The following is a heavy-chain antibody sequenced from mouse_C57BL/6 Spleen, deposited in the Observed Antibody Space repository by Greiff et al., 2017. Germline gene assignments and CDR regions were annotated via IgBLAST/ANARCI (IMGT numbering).Heavy chain of an antibody. CDR1: GFTFSDAW. CDR3: TTGGSSYWYFDV. J-gene: IGHJ1*03. CDR2: IRNKANNHAT. D-gene: IGHD1-1*01. Sequence: EVQLVESGGGLVQPGGSMKLSCAASGFTFSDAWMDWVRQSPEKGLEWVAEIRNKANNHATYYAESVKGRFTISRDDSKSSVYLQMNSLRAEDTGIYYCTTGGSSYWYFDVWGTGTTVTVSS. V-gene: IGHV6-6*01.